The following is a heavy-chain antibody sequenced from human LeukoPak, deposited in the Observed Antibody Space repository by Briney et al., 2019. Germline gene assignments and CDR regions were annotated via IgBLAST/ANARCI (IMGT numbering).Heavy chain of an antibody. Sequence: GGSLRLSCTASGLTLGSHDMHWVRQIPGQGLEWVAAVSSGFHAFFADSVQGRFTVSREDARNSLYLQMNSLGAGDTAVYYCVREARGYHYTYFDYWGQGTLVTVSS. CDR2: VSSGFHA. D-gene: IGHD5-12*01. CDR3: VREARGYHYTYFDY. CDR1: GLTLGSHD. V-gene: IGHV3-13*01. J-gene: IGHJ4*02.